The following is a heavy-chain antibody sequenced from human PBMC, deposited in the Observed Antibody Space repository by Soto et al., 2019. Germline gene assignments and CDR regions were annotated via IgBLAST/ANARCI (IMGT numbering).Heavy chain of an antibody. CDR1: GLTFSSYA. D-gene: IGHD3-10*01. CDR3: ATENMVRGITHFDP. J-gene: IGHJ5*02. Sequence: EVQLLEFGGGLVQPGGSLRLSCAASGLTFSSYAMSWVRQAPGKGLEWVSAIGSGGATYYADSVKGRFTVSRDNSKNTLLLQMNSLRAEDTAVYYCATENMVRGITHFDPWGQGTLVTVSS. V-gene: IGHV3-23*01. CDR2: IGSGGAT.